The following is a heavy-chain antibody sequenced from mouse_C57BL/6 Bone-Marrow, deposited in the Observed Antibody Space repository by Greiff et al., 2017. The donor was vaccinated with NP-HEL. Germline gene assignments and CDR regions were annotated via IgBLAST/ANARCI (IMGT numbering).Heavy chain of an antibody. CDR3: ARKGIYYGYGGFAY. J-gene: IGHJ3*01. V-gene: IGHV2-2*01. CDR1: GFSLTSYG. D-gene: IGHD2-2*01. CDR2: IWSGGST. Sequence: VQRVESGPGLVQPSQSLSITCTVSGFSLTSYGVHWVRQSPGKGLEWLGVIWSGGSTDYNAAFISRLSISKDNSKSQVFFKMNSLQADDSARYYCARKGIYYGYGGFAYWGQGTLVTVSA.